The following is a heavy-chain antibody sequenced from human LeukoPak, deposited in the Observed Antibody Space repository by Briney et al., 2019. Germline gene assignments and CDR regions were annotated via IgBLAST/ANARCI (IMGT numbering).Heavy chain of an antibody. J-gene: IGHJ4*02. V-gene: IGHV3-11*04. CDR2: ISSSGSTI. D-gene: IGHD2-2*01. CDR1: GFTFSDYY. Sequence: GGSLRLSCAASGFTFSDYYMSWIRQAPGKGLEWVSYISSSGSTIYYADSVKGRFTNSRDNAKNSLYLQMNSLRAEDTAVYYCARALRLPAATFDYWGQGTLVTVSS. CDR3: ARALRLPAATFDY.